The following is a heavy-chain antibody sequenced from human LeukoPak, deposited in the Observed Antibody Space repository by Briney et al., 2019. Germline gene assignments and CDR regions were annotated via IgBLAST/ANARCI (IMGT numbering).Heavy chain of an antibody. CDR3: ARRHQLAIYGMDV. CDR2: IYYSGST. Sequence: SETLSLTCTVSGGSISSSSYYWGWIRQPPGKGLEWIGGIYYSGSTYYNPSLKSRVTISVDTSKNQFSLKLSSVTAADTAVYYCARRHQLAIYGMDVWGQGTTVTVSS. D-gene: IGHD2-2*01. J-gene: IGHJ6*02. V-gene: IGHV4-39*01. CDR1: GGSISSSSYY.